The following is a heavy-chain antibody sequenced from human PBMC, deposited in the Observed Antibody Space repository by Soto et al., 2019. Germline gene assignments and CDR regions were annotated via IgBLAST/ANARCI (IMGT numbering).Heavy chain of an antibody. J-gene: IGHJ6*02. D-gene: IGHD3-10*01. CDR2: IYYSGTT. CDR3: ARDRYYGSGTYYNFYYGMDV. CDR1: GGSIISGDYY. Sequence: SETLSLTCTVSGGSIISGDYYWIWIRQPPGKGLEWIGNIYYSGTTYYNPSLQSGATISLDTAKNQVSLRLSSVTAADTAVYYCARDRYYGSGTYYNFYYGMDVWGQGTTVTVSS. V-gene: IGHV4-30-4*01.